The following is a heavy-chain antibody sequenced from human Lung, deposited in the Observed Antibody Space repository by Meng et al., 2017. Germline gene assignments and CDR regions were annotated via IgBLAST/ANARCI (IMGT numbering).Heavy chain of an antibody. CDR2: IYHSGST. V-gene: IGHV4-4*02. D-gene: IGHD6-19*01. CDR1: GGSISRINW. Sequence: VEVQGSGACRVEPSGTLSTTGAGSGGSISRINWWSWVRQPPGKGLEWIGEIYHSGSTNYNPSLKSRVTISVDKSKNQFSLKLSSVTAADTAVYYCARRGLWLDPQNFDYWGQGTLVTVSS. CDR3: ARRGLWLDPQNFDY. J-gene: IGHJ4*02.